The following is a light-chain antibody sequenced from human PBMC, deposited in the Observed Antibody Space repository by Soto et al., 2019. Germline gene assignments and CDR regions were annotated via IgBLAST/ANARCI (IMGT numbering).Light chain of an antibody. CDR1: SSYVGGYNY. CDR3: SSYTSSNTYV. V-gene: IGLV2-14*03. CDR2: DVS. J-gene: IGLJ1*01. Sequence: QSVLTQPASVSGSPGQSITISCTGTSSYVGGYNYVSWYQQHTGKAPKLMIYDVSNRPSGVSNRFSGSKSDKTASLTISGLQAEHEADYYCSSYTSSNTYVFGPGTKLTVL.